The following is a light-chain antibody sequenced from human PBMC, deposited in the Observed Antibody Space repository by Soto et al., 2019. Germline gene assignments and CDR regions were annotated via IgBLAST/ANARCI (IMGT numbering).Light chain of an antibody. V-gene: IGKV1-33*01. Sequence: DIQMTQSPSSLSASVGDRVTITCQASQDISNNLNWYQQKPGKAPKLLIYDASNLETGVPSRFSGGGSGTDFTFTISSLQPEDIATYYCQQYNSYSWTFGQGTKVEIK. CDR2: DAS. J-gene: IGKJ1*01. CDR1: QDISNN. CDR3: QQYNSYSWT.